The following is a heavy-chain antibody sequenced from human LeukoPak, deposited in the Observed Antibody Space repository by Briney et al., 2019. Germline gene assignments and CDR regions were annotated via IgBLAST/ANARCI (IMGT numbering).Heavy chain of an antibody. Sequence: PGGSLRLSCVGSGFTFSSYWMTWVRQAPGKGLEWVSAISGSGGSTYYADSVKGRFTISRDNSKNTLYLQMNSLRAEDTAVYYCAKDTDIVVVVAATGFDYWGQGTLVTVSS. D-gene: IGHD2-15*01. CDR3: AKDTDIVVVVAATGFDY. CDR1: GFTFSSYW. CDR2: ISGSGGST. V-gene: IGHV3-23*01. J-gene: IGHJ4*02.